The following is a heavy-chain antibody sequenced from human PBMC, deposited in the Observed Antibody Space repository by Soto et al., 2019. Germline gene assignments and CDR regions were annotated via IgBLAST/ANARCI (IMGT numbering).Heavy chain of an antibody. CDR2: IYYSGST. J-gene: IGHJ4*02. V-gene: IGHV4-59*01. D-gene: IGHD6-13*01. CDR3: ARALGYSSSWYHFDY. CDR1: GGSISSYY. Sequence: QVQLQESGPGLVKPSETLSLTCTVSGGSISSYYWSWIRQPPGKGLEWIGYIYYSGSTNYNPSLKRRVTISVDTSKNQFSLKLSSVTAADTAVYYCARALGYSSSWYHFDYWGQGTLVTVSS.